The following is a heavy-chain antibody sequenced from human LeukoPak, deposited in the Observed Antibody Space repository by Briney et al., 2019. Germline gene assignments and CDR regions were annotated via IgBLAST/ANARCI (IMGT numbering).Heavy chain of an antibody. CDR1: GFTFSSYA. Sequence: GGSLRLSCAASGFTFSSYAMSWVRQAPGKGLEWVSAISGSGGSTYYADSVKGRFTISRDNSKNTLYLQMNSLRAEDTAVYYCAKGQQLDYGYYYYYYMDVWGKGTTVTVSS. CDR2: ISGSGGST. CDR3: AKGQQLDYGYYYYYYMDV. D-gene: IGHD6-13*01. V-gene: IGHV3-23*01. J-gene: IGHJ6*03.